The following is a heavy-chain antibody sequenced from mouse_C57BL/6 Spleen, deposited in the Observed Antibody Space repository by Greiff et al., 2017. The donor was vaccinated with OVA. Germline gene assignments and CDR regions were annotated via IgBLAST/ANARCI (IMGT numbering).Heavy chain of an antibody. CDR2: ISSGSSTI. CDR1: GFTFSDYG. D-gene: IGHD2-10*02. J-gene: IGHJ2*01. CDR3: ARQDTPYYFDY. V-gene: IGHV5-17*01. Sequence: EVHLVESGGGLVKPGGSLKLSCAASGFTFSDYGMHWVRQAPEQGLEWVAYISSGSSTIYYADTVKGRFTISRDNAKNTLFLQMTSLRSEDTAMYYCARQDTPYYFDYWGQGTTLTVSS.